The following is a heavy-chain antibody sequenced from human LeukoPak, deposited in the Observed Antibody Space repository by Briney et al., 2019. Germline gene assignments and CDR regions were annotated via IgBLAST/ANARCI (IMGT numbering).Heavy chain of an antibody. CDR3: AKDLSDSSGYYHDAFDI. J-gene: IGHJ3*02. CDR2: ISGSGGST. D-gene: IGHD3-22*01. CDR1: GFTFSSYA. Sequence: GGSLRLSCVTSGFTFSSYAMSWVRQAPGKGLEWVSAISGSGGSTYYADSVKGRFTISRDNSKNTLYLQMNSLRAEDTAVYYCAKDLSDSSGYYHDAFDIWGQGTMVTVSS. V-gene: IGHV3-23*01.